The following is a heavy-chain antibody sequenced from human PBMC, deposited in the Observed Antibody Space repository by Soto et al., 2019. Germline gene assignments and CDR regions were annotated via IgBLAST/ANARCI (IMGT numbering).Heavy chain of an antibody. CDR3: ARGDSTDCSNGVCSFFYNHDMDV. Sequence: ASVKVSCKASGYSFTDYHIHWVRQAPGQGLEWLGRINPKSGGTSTAQKFQGWVTMTTDTSISTASMELSRLTSDDTAIYYCARGDSTDCSNGVCSFFYNHDMDVWGQVTTVTVSS. D-gene: IGHD2-8*01. CDR1: GYSFTDYH. J-gene: IGHJ6*02. V-gene: IGHV1-2*04. CDR2: INPKSGGT.